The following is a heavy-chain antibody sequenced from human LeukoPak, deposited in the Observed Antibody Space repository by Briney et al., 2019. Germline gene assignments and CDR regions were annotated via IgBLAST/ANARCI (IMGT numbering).Heavy chain of an antibody. Sequence: GESLKISCKGSGYSFTSYCNGWVRQIPGKGLEVMGIIYPGDSDTRYSRFFQGQVTISADKSMSTAYLQWSSQKASDTAMYYCARHGNPYYYDSSGYWPSPTDYWGQGTLVTVSS. CDR2: IYPGDSDT. V-gene: IGHV5-51*01. CDR1: GYSFTSYC. CDR3: ARHGNPYYYDSSGYWPSPTDY. D-gene: IGHD3-22*01. J-gene: IGHJ4*02.